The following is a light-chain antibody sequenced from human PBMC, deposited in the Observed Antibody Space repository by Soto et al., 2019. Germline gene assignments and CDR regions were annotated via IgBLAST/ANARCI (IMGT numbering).Light chain of an antibody. CDR3: QQYNNWPPWT. CDR1: QSVSSN. Sequence: EIVMTQSPVTLSVSPGERATLSCRASQSVSSNLAWYQQKPCQAPRLLIYGASTRATGIPARFSGSGSGTESTLTIGSLPSQDCAVSYGQQYNNWPPWTFGQGTKVEIK. V-gene: IGKV3-15*01. CDR2: GAS. J-gene: IGKJ1*01.